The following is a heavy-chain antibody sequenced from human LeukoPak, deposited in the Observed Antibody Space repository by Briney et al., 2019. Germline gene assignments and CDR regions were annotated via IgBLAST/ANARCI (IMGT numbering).Heavy chain of an antibody. J-gene: IGHJ4*02. CDR1: GFTFSSYG. D-gene: IGHD1-26*01. V-gene: IGHV3-30*18. CDR3: AKDSGRGVGATREFGY. CDR2: ISYDGSNK. Sequence: PGGSLRLSCAASGFTFSSYGMHWVRQAPGKGLEWVAFISYDGSNKYYADSVKGRFTISRDNSKNTLYLQMNSLRAEDTAVYYCAKDSGRGVGATREFGYWGQGTLITVSS.